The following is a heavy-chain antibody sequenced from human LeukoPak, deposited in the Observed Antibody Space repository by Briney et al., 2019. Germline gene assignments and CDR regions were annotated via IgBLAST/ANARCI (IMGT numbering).Heavy chain of an antibody. CDR3: AKIYSSSWYGLIDY. J-gene: IGHJ4*02. Sequence: GGSLRLSCAASGFTFSSYAMSWVRQAPGKGLEWVSAISGSGGSTYYADSAKGRFTISRDNSKNTLYLQMNSLRAEDTAVYYCAKIYSSSWYGLIDYWGQGTLVTVSS. D-gene: IGHD6-13*01. CDR1: GFTFSSYA. CDR2: ISGSGGST. V-gene: IGHV3-23*01.